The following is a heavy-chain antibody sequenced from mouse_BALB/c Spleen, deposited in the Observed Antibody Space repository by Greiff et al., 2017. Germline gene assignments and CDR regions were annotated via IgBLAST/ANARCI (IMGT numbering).Heavy chain of an antibody. CDR3: ARAPDYYGSSYYAMDY. J-gene: IGHJ4*01. Sequence: EVQRVESGGGLVKPGGSLKLSCAASGFTFSDYYMYWVRQTPEKRLEWVATISDGGSYTYYPDSVKGRFTISRDNAKNNLYLQMSSLKSEDTAMYYCARAPDYYGSSYYAMDYWGQGTSVTVSS. CDR2: ISDGGSYT. CDR1: GFTFSDYY. V-gene: IGHV5-4*02. D-gene: IGHD1-1*01.